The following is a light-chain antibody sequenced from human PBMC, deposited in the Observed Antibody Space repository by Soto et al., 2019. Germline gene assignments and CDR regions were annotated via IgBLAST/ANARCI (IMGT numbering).Light chain of an antibody. V-gene: IGLV2-14*03. CDR1: SSDVGGYNS. Sequence: QSVLTQPASVSGSPGQSITVSCTGTSSDVGGYNSVSWYQQHPGKPPKLIIYEVSNRPSGVSDRFSGSKSGNTASLTISGLQAEDEADYYCSSYTSTSSYDFATGTKVTVL. CDR3: SSYTSTSSYD. CDR2: EVS. J-gene: IGLJ1*01.